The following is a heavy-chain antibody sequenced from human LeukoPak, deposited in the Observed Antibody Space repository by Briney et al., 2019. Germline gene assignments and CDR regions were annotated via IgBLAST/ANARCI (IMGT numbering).Heavy chain of an antibody. J-gene: IGHJ3*02. D-gene: IGHD3-10*01. Sequence: SETLSLTCTVSGGSISSYYWSWIRQPPGKGLEWIGYIYYSGSTNYNPSLKSRVTISVDTSKNQFSLKLSSVTAADTAVYYCARRGRRFGVYAFDIWGQGTMVTVSP. CDR1: GGSISSYY. CDR3: ARRGRRFGVYAFDI. CDR2: IYYSGST. V-gene: IGHV4-59*08.